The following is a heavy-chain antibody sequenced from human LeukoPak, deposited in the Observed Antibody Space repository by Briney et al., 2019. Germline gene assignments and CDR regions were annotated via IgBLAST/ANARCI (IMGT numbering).Heavy chain of an antibody. CDR1: GYTFTSYD. V-gene: IGHV1-8*01. J-gene: IGHJ6*02. CDR2: MNPNSGNT. CDR3: ARNYGSGTYYYYYYGMDV. Sequence: ASVKVSCKASGYTFTSYDINWVRQATGQGLEWMGWMNPNSGNTGYAQKFQGRVTMTRNTSISTAYMELSSLRSEDTAVYYCARNYGSGTYYYYYYGMDVWGQGTTVTVSS. D-gene: IGHD3-10*01.